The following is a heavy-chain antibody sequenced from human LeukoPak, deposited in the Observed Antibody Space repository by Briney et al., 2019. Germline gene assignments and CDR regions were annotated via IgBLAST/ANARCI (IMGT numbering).Heavy chain of an antibody. V-gene: IGHV3-23*01. CDR2: ISAGGGST. D-gene: IGHD2-21*02. CDR3: AKDQRFTA. Sequence: GGSLRLSCTDSGFTVSSNSMSWVRQAPGKGLEWVSVISAGGGSTYYADSVKGRFTISRDNSKNTLYLQMNSLRAEDTAVYYCAKDQRFTAGGQGTLVTVSS. J-gene: IGHJ4*02. CDR1: GFTVSSNS.